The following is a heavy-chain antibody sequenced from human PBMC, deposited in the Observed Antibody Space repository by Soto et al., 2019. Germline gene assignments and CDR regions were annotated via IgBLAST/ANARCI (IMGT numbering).Heavy chain of an antibody. CDR3: VRDGTKTLRDWFDP. V-gene: IGHV4-4*07. Sequence: SETLSLTCTVSGASISCFYWSWIRKSAGKGLEWIGRIYATGTTDYNPSLKSRVMMSVDTSKKQFSLKLRSVTAADTAVYYCVRDGTKTLRDWFDPWGPGISVTVSS. J-gene: IGHJ5*02. D-gene: IGHD1-1*01. CDR1: GASISCFY. CDR2: IYATGTT.